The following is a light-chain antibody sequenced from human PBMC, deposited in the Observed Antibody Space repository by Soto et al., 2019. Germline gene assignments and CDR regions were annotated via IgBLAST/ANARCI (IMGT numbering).Light chain of an antibody. V-gene: IGKV1-5*03. CDR2: KAS. J-gene: IGKJ1*01. CDR1: QSISNW. CDR3: QHYNIYLEA. Sequence: NQMTQSPSTLSVSVVDRVTITFRASQSISNWLAWYQQKPGKAPKLLIYKASSLESGVPSRFSGSGSGTEFTLTISSLQPDDFATYYCQHYNIYLEAFGQ.